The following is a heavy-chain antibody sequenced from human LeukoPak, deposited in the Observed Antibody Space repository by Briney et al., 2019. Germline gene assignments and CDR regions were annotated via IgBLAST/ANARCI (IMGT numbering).Heavy chain of an antibody. D-gene: IGHD3-10*01. J-gene: IGHJ5*01. CDR3: ARDNGGWFDS. CDR2: IKQGGREE. V-gene: IGHV3-7*03. Sequence: PGGSLRLSCVSSEFIFSDYWMSWVRQAPGKGLGWVANIKQGGREETYVGSVKGRFAISRDDAKSTLYLQMDSLSGDDTAVYYCARDNGGWFDSWGRGTLVTVSS. CDR1: EFIFSDYW.